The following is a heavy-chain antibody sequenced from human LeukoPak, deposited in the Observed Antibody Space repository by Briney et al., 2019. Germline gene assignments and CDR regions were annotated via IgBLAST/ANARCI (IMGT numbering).Heavy chain of an antibody. V-gene: IGHV1-2*02. J-gene: IGHJ4*02. CDR2: INGNSGGT. CDR1: GYTFTGYY. D-gene: IGHD2-21*02. CDR3: ARYSYCGGDCYTFDY. Sequence: ASVKVSCKASGYTFTGYYIHWLRQAPGQGLEWMGWINGNSGGTNYAQKFQGRVTMTRDTSITTAYMELSRLRSDDTAVYYCARYSYCGGDCYTFDYWGRGSLVTVSS.